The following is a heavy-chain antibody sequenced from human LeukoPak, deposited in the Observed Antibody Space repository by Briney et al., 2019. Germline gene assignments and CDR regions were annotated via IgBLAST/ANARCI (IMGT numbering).Heavy chain of an antibody. Sequence: SQTLSLTCAISGDSVSSNSAAWNWIRPSPSRGLEWLGRTYYRSKWYNDYAVSVKSRITINPDTSKNQFSLQLNSVTPEDTAVYYCARGYIAAAGIGFDPWGQGTLVTVSS. CDR2: TYYRSKWYN. V-gene: IGHV6-1*01. CDR1: GDSVSSNSAA. CDR3: ARGYIAAAGIGFDP. D-gene: IGHD6-13*01. J-gene: IGHJ5*02.